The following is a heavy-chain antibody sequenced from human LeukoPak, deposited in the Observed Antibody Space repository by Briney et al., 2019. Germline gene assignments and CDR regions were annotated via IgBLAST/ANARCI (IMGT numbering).Heavy chain of an antibody. CDR3: ARDEDTVVTPGFDY. CDR2: ISAYNGNT. CDR1: GYTFTSYG. J-gene: IGHJ4*02. Sequence: ASVKVSRKASGYTFTSYGISWVRQAPGQGLEWMGWISAYNGNTNYAQKLQGRVAMTTDTSTSTAYMELRSLRSDDTAVYYCARDEDTVVTPGFDYWGQGTLVTVSS. V-gene: IGHV1-18*01. D-gene: IGHD4-23*01.